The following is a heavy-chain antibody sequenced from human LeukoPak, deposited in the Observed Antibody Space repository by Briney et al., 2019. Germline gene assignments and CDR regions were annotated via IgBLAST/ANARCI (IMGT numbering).Heavy chain of an antibody. CDR2: MNPNSGNT. Sequence: ASVKVSCKASGYTFTSYDINWVRQVTGQGLEWMGWMNPNSGNTGYAQKFQGRVTMTRNTSISTAYMELSSLRSEDTAVYYCARCAAGTFGYYYYGMDVWGQGTTVTVSS. D-gene: IGHD6-13*01. V-gene: IGHV1-8*01. CDR3: ARCAAGTFGYYYYGMDV. CDR1: GYTFTSYD. J-gene: IGHJ6*02.